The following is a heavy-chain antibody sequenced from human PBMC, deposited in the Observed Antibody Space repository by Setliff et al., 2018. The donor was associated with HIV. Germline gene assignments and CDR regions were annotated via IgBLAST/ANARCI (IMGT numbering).Heavy chain of an antibody. CDR1: GDSIKDYY. CDR2: MSFSANS. D-gene: IGHD3-10*01. J-gene: IGHJ4*02. Sequence: PSETLSLTCNVSGDSIKDYYWSWVRQPPGKGLEWLGYMSFSANSNYNPSLKNRITISIDTSKNQFSLRLKSVTAADAAIYYCARGAGAFGAKLDSWGQGSRVTVSS. CDR3: ARGAGAFGAKLDS. V-gene: IGHV4-59*01.